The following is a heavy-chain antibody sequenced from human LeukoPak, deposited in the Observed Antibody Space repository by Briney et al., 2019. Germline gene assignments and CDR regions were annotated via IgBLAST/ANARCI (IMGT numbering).Heavy chain of an antibody. CDR2: IYYSGST. J-gene: IGHJ4*02. D-gene: IGHD4-17*01. V-gene: IGHV4-59*12. Sequence: SETLSLTCTVSGGSISSYYWSWIRQPPGKGLEWIGYIYYSGSTNYNPSLKSRVTISVDTSKNQFSLKLSSVTAADTAVYYCANGLSVTTLKYWGQGTLVTVSS. CDR3: ANGLSVTTLKY. CDR1: GGSISSYY.